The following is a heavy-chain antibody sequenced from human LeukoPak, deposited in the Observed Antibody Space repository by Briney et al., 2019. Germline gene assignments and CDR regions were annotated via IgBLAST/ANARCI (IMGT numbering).Heavy chain of an antibody. CDR1: GYTLTSYG. D-gene: IGHD3-3*01. J-gene: IGHJ4*02. CDR2: ICVYNGDT. Sequence: ASVKVSCKASGYTLTSYGISWVRQAPGQGLGWMGWICVYNGDTNYAQKLRGGVTMTTDTSTSTAYMELRSLRSDDTAVYYCAREGRLKYYDFWSGYSVLGSAGEIDYWGQGTLVTVSS. V-gene: IGHV1-18*01. CDR3: AREGRLKYYDFWSGYSVLGSAGEIDY.